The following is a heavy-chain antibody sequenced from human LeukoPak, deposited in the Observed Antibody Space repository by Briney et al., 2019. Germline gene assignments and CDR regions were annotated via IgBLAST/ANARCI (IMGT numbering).Heavy chain of an antibody. V-gene: IGHV3-48*03. CDR2: ISTSGGSI. Sequence: GGSLRPSCAASGFTFSNYEMNWVRQAPGKGLEWVSYISTSGGSIYYADSVKGRFTISRDNAKNSVFLQMNSLRGEDTAVYYCARGGLLPDYWGQGTLVTVSS. J-gene: IGHJ4*02. CDR1: GFTFSNYE. CDR3: ARGGLLPDY. D-gene: IGHD2-15*01.